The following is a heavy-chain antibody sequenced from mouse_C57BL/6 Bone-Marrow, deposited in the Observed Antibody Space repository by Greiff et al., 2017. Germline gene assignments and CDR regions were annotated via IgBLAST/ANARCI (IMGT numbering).Heavy chain of an antibody. J-gene: IGHJ4*01. Sequence: QVQLQQSGAELVRPGTSVKVSCKASGYAFTNYLIEWVKQRPGQGLEWIGVINPGSGGTNYNEKFKGKATLTADKSSSTAYMQLSSLTYEDSAVYFCVIYYYGLFYAMDYWGQGTSVTVSS. V-gene: IGHV1-54*01. CDR1: GYAFTNYL. CDR2: INPGSGGT. CDR3: VIYYYGLFYAMDY. D-gene: IGHD1-1*01.